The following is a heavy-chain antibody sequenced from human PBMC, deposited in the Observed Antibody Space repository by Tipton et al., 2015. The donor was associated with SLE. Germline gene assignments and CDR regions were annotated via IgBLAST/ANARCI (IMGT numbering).Heavy chain of an antibody. CDR1: GGSFGGYY. Sequence: LSCSIYGGSFGGYYWSWIRQPPGKGLEWIGEINHGGSTNYNPSLKSRVTISVDTSKNQFSLKLSSVTAADTAVYYCAQAHLWGSYRYASDIWGQGTMVTVSS. CDR3: AQAHLWGSYRYASDI. D-gene: IGHD3-16*02. V-gene: IGHV4-34*01. CDR2: INHGGST. J-gene: IGHJ3*02.